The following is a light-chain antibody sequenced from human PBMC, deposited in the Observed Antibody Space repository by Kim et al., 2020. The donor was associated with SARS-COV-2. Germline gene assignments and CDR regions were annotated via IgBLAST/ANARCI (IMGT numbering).Light chain of an antibody. CDR2: HVT. Sequence: GHSITISYTETSSDVGGYQYVSWYQQHPGKAPKPIIFHVTNRPSGVSNRFSGSKSGNTASLTISGLQAEDEADYYCSSYTTSSALVFGGGTKLTVL. CDR3: SSYTTSSALV. J-gene: IGLJ3*02. CDR1: SSDVGGYQY. V-gene: IGLV2-14*03.